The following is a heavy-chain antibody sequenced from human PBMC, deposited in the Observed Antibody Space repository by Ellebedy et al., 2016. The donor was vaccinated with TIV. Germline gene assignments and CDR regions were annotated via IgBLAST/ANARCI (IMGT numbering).Heavy chain of an antibody. Sequence: MPSETLSLTCTVSGGSINNSDCWSWVRQPPGKGLEWIGEIHDSGSTIYNPSLKSRVTISVDKSTNQFSLKLTSVTAADTAVYYCADSDGGTYFAWGQGTLVTVSS. V-gene: IGHV4-4*02. J-gene: IGHJ5*02. CDR3: ADSDGGTYFA. CDR2: IHDSGST. D-gene: IGHD3-9*01. CDR1: GGSINNSDC.